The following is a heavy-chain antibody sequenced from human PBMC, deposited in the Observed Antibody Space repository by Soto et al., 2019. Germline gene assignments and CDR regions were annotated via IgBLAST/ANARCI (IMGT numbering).Heavy chain of an antibody. Sequence: ASVKVSCKASGYTFTSYGISWVRQAPGQGLEWMGWISAYNGNTNYAQKLQGRVTMTTDTSTSTAYMELRSLRSDDTAVYYCARLYRGGSSWYINYYYGMDVWGQGTTVTVS. J-gene: IGHJ6*02. D-gene: IGHD6-13*01. CDR3: ARLYRGGSSWYINYYYGMDV. V-gene: IGHV1-18*01. CDR1: GYTFTSYG. CDR2: ISAYNGNT.